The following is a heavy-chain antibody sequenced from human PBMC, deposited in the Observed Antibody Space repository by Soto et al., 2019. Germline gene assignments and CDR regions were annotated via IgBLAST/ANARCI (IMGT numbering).Heavy chain of an antibody. CDR2: ISSSSSYT. CDR3: ARDWGYCSSTSCPPVDYYYYGMDV. J-gene: IGHJ6*02. Sequence: QVQLVESGGGLVKPGGSLRLSCAASGFTFSDYYMSWIRQAPGKGLEWVSYISSSSSYTNYADSVKGRFTISRDNAKNSLYLQMNSLRAEDTAVYYCARDWGYCSSTSCPPVDYYYYGMDVWGLGTTVTVSS. CDR1: GFTFSDYY. D-gene: IGHD2-2*01. V-gene: IGHV3-11*06.